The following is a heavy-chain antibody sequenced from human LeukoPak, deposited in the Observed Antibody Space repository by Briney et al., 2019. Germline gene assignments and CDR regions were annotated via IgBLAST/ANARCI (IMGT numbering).Heavy chain of an antibody. J-gene: IGHJ5*02. CDR3: ARGRDDYGDYRNWFDP. V-gene: IGHV1-8*01. Sequence: ASVKVSCKASGYTFTSYDINWVRQATGQGLEWMGWMNPNSGNTGYAQKFQGRVTMTRNTSISTVYMELSSLRSEDTAVYYCARGRDDYGDYRNWFDPWGQGALVTVSS. CDR1: GYTFTSYD. CDR2: MNPNSGNT. D-gene: IGHD4-17*01.